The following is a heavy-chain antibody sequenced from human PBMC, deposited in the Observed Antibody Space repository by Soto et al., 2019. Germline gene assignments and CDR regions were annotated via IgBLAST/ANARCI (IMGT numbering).Heavy chain of an antibody. D-gene: IGHD2-15*01. J-gene: IGHJ4*02. CDR2: ISYDGSNK. V-gene: IGHV3-30-3*01. Sequence: PGGSLRLSCAASGFTFISYAMHWVRQAPGKGLEWVAVISYDGSNKYYADSVKGRFTISRDNSKNTLYLQMNSLRAEDTAVYYCARDPGGSAPHYYFDYWGQGTLVTVSS. CDR1: GFTFISYA. CDR3: ARDPGGSAPHYYFDY.